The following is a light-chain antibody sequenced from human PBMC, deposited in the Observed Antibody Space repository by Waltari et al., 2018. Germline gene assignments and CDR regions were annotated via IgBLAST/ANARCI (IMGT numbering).Light chain of an antibody. J-gene: IGKJ2*01. V-gene: IGKV1-6*01. CDR1: QGIRND. Sequence: AIQMTQSPSSLSASVGDRITITCRVSQGIRNDLGWYQQKPGKAPKLLIYAASSLQSGVPSRFSGSGSGTDFTLTISSLQPEDFATYYCLQDYNSPYTFGQGTKLEIK. CDR3: LQDYNSPYT. CDR2: AAS.